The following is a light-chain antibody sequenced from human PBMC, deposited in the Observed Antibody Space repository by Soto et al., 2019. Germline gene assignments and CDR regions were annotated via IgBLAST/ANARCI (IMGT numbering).Light chain of an antibody. CDR3: QQYSNWLRVT. J-gene: IGKJ2*01. CDR1: QSIRST. V-gene: IGKV3-15*01. CDR2: GPS. Sequence: EIVMTQSPATLSVSPGESVTLSCRASQSIRSTVAWYQQIPGQAPRLLIYGPSTRVTGIPVRFSGSGSGTEFTLTISSLQSEDFALYYCQQYSNWLRVTFGPGTKLEIK.